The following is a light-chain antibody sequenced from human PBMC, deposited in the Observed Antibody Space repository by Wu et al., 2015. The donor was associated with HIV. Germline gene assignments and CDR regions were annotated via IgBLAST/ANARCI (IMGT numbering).Light chain of an antibody. Sequence: DIQMTQSPSSLSASVGDRVTITCRASQGISNSLAWYQQKPGKAPKLLLYTASKLESGVPSRFSGRGSGTDYTLTISSLQPEDFATYYCQEYYGSSLTFGGGTKVQIK. CDR2: TAS. J-gene: IGKJ4*01. CDR3: QEYYGSSLT. CDR1: QGISNS. V-gene: IGKV1-NL1*01.